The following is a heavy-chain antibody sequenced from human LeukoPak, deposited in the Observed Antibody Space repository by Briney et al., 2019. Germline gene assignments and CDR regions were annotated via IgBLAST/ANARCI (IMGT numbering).Heavy chain of an antibody. CDR1: GFTFSTYN. Sequence: GGSLGLSCVASGFTFSTYNMNWVRQAPGKGLEWLSYIHSSSGTIYYAGSVKGRFTISRDNAKSSLYLQMNSLRDEDTAVYYCARDYYGAGSYPFDYWGQGTLVTVSS. D-gene: IGHD3-10*01. J-gene: IGHJ4*02. CDR2: IHSSSGTI. CDR3: ARDYYGAGSYPFDY. V-gene: IGHV3-48*02.